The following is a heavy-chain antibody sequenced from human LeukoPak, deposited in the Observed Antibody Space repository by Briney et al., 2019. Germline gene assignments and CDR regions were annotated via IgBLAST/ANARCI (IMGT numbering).Heavy chain of an antibody. V-gene: IGHV1-69*13. Sequence: SVKVSCKASGYTFTGYYMHWVRQAPGQGLEWMGGIIPIFGTANYAQKFQGRVTITADESTSTAYMELSSLRSEDTAVYYCAREVYYYDSSGYYFDYWGQGTLVTVSS. CDR3: AREVYYYDSSGYYFDY. D-gene: IGHD3-22*01. J-gene: IGHJ4*02. CDR1: GYTFTGYY. CDR2: IIPIFGTA.